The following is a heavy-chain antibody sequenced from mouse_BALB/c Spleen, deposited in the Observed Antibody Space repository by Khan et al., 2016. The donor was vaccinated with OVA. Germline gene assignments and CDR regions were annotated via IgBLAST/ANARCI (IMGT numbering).Heavy chain of an antibody. J-gene: IGHJ4*01. CDR1: GYSFTSHT. Sequence: VQLQQSGAELARPGASVKMSCKASGYSFTSHTMHWVKQRPGQGLEWIGYINPRSGYTNYNQKFNDKATLTADKSSSTAYMQLSRLTSEDSAVYYCARRKTGYGLDYWGQGTSVTVSS. V-gene: IGHV1-4*01. CDR2: INPRSGYT. CDR3: ARRKTGYGLDY.